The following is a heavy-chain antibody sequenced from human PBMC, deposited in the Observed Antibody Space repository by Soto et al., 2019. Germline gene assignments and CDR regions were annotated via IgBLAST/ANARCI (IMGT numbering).Heavy chain of an antibody. Sequence: SSLMGSVKGSGGTYSGYAVMVGRRAARQGLSWMGGIIPIFGTANYAQKFQGRVTITADESTSTAYMELSSLRSEDTAVYYCARGYCSSTSCFYYYYYGMDVWGQGTTVTVSS. CDR1: GGTYSGYA. CDR2: IIPIFGTA. CDR3: ARGYCSSTSCFYYYYYGMDV. J-gene: IGHJ6*02. V-gene: IGHV1-69*13. D-gene: IGHD2-2*01.